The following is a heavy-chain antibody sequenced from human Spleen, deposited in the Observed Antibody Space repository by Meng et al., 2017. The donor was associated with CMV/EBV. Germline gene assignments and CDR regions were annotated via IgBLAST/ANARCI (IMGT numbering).Heavy chain of an antibody. Sequence: GESLKISCVASGFTSSSYAMHWVRQAPGKGLEWVAVISYDGTNKYYADSVKGRFTISRDNFKKTLYLEMNSLRVDDTALYYCAKDRGVWSPPHGDYYYGMDVWGQGTTVTVSS. CDR1: GFTSSSYA. CDR3: AKDRGVWSPPHGDYYYGMDV. V-gene: IGHV3-30-3*01. D-gene: IGHD3-3*01. CDR2: ISYDGTNK. J-gene: IGHJ6*02.